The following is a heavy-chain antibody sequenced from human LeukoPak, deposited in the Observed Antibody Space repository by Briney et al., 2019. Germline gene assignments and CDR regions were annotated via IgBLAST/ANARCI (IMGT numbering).Heavy chain of an antibody. Sequence: GGTLRLSCAASRFTFSSYAMHWVRQAPGKGLEWVAAISYDGSNKYYADSVKGRFTISRDNSKNTLYLQMNSLRAEDTAVYYCARAGGFQTVTQFDYWGQGTLVTVSS. CDR2: ISYDGSNK. J-gene: IGHJ4*02. V-gene: IGHV3-30-3*01. CDR3: ARAGGFQTVTQFDY. CDR1: RFTFSSYA. D-gene: IGHD4-11*01.